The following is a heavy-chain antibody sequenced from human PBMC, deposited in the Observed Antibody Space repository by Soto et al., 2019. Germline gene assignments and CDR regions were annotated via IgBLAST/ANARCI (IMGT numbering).Heavy chain of an antibody. CDR1: GDSVSSNSAA. D-gene: IGHD6-19*01. CDR2: TYYRSKWYN. Sequence: SQTLSLTCAISGDSVSSNSAAWNWIRQSPSRGLEWLGRTYYRSKWYNDYAVSVKSRITINPDTSKNQFSLQLNSVTPEDTAVYYCARAPSLIAVAGTYYYNSGMDVWGQETAVTVSS. CDR3: ARAPSLIAVAGTYYYNSGMDV. V-gene: IGHV6-1*01. J-gene: IGHJ6*02.